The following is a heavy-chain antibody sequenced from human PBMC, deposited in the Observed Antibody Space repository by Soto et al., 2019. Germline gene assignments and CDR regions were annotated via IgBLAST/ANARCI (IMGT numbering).Heavy chain of an antibody. CDR3: AKGNSWSPALVLDI. J-gene: IGHJ3*02. CDR2: ISGSGGST. D-gene: IGHD1-7*01. V-gene: IGHV3-23*01. Sequence: GSLILSCAASGFTFSSYAMNWVRQDPGKGLEWVSAISGSGGSTYYADSVKGRFTICRDSPKNTLYLQMTSLRAEDTAVYYCAKGNSWSPALVLDIWGQGTMVTVSS. CDR1: GFTFSSYA.